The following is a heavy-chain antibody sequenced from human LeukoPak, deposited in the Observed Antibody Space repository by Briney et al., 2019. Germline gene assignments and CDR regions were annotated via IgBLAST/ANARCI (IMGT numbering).Heavy chain of an antibody. D-gene: IGHD3-3*01. Sequence: PSETLSLTCTVSGGSISSGSYYWSWIRQPAGKGLEWIGRIYTSGSTNYNPSLKSRVTISVDTSKNQFSLKLSSVTAADTAVYYCARVGFWSGYWFDPWRQGTLVTVSS. CDR3: ARVGFWSGYWFDP. J-gene: IGHJ5*02. CDR1: GGSISSGSYY. CDR2: IYTSGST. V-gene: IGHV4-61*02.